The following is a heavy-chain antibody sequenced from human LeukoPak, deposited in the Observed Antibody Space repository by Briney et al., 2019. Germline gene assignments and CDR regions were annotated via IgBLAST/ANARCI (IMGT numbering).Heavy chain of an antibody. Sequence: PSETLSLTCTVSGGSISSYYWSWLRQPPGKGLEWIGYIYYSGSTNYNPSLTSRVTISVDTSKNQFSLKLSSVTAADTAVYYCARVNDFWSGYYTERGGFDYWGQGTLVTVSS. V-gene: IGHV4-59*01. D-gene: IGHD3-3*01. J-gene: IGHJ4*02. CDR3: ARVNDFWSGYYTERGGFDY. CDR1: GGSISSYY. CDR2: IYYSGST.